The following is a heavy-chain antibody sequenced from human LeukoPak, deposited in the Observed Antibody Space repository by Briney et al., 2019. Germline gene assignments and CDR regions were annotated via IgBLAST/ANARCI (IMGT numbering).Heavy chain of an antibody. V-gene: IGHV4-30-4*01. CDR2: IYCSGST. D-gene: IGHD2-2*01. CDR3: ARGRHFCDSTNCYYNWFDP. CDR1: GASISSADSY. Sequence: SQALSLTCTVSGASISSADSYWSWIRQPPGKGLEWIGYIYCSGSTYYNPSLKSRVTVSVDTSKNQFSLKKFFVTAADTAVYYCARGRHFCDSTNCYYNWFDPWGQGTLVTVSS. J-gene: IGHJ5*02.